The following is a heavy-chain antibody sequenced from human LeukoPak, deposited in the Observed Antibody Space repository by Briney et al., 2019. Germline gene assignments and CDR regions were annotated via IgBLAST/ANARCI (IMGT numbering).Heavy chain of an antibody. CDR1: GFTFSSYW. V-gene: IGHV3-74*01. CDR3: ASVEMATQREGY. J-gene: IGHJ4*02. CDR2: INSDGSST. Sequence: GSLRLSCAASGFTFSSYWMHWVRQAPGKGLVWVSRINSDGSSTSYADSVKGRFTISRDNAKNTLYLQMNSLRAEDTAVYYCASVEMATQREGYWGQGTLVTVSS. D-gene: IGHD5-24*01.